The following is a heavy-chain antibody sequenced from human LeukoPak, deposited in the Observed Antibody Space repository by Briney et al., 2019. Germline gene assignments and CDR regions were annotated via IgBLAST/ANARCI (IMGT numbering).Heavy chain of an antibody. J-gene: IGHJ4*02. Sequence: GGSLRLSCAASGFTFNSYNMNWVRQAPGKGLEWVSSITSSSTYMYYADSVKGRFTISRDNARNSLYLQMNSLRAADTAVYYCAKSPGGRHHNWGQGTLVTVSS. CDR3: AKSPGGRHHN. CDR2: ITSSSTYM. D-gene: IGHD3-16*01. V-gene: IGHV3-21*04. CDR1: GFTFNSYN.